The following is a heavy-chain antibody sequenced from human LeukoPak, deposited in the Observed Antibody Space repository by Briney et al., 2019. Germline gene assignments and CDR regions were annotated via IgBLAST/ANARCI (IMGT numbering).Heavy chain of an antibody. CDR3: ARHGHYYGSGSYGMDV. D-gene: IGHD3-10*01. V-gene: IGHV4-59*08. CDR1: RDSPSSHN. J-gene: IGHJ6*02. Sequence: SETPSLTCTQSRDSPSSHNRSWGRRTPGKGLERSGYIYYSGSTNYNPPLTSRATISVDTSKNQFSLKLSSVTAADTAVYYCARHGHYYGSGSYGMDVWGQGTTVTVSS. CDR2: IYYSGST.